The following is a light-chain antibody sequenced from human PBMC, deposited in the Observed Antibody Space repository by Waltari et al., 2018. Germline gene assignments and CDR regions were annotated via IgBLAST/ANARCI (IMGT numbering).Light chain of an antibody. CDR3: QQYNAWPPWT. Sequence: EIVMTKSPATLSVSPGESATLSCRASQSIRSNLAWYQQKPGQAPRLLIYGASTRATGVPARFSGSGSGTEFILTISSLQSEDFAVYYCQQYNAWPPWTFGQGTKVEIK. CDR1: QSIRSN. CDR2: GAS. J-gene: IGKJ1*01. V-gene: IGKV3-15*01.